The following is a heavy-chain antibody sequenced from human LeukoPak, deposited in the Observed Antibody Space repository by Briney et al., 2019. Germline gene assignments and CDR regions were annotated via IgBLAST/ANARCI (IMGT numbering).Heavy chain of an antibody. CDR2: INSAGSIT. Sequence: GGSLRLSCAASGFTFSSYRMHWVRQAPGKGLVWVSTINSAGSITPYADSVKGRFTISRDNAKDTLYLQMNSLRDEDTAIYYCARGGPYSWDGLDIWGQGTMVTVSS. CDR1: GFTFSSYR. V-gene: IGHV3-74*01. D-gene: IGHD2-15*01. J-gene: IGHJ3*02. CDR3: ARGGPYSWDGLDI.